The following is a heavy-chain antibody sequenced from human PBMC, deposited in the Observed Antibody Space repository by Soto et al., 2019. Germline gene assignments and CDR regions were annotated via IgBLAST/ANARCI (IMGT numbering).Heavy chain of an antibody. CDR3: TRPRYYHDSSDYYYFGMDV. Sequence: SGPTLVNPTQTLTLTCTFSGFSLTSTGMRVSWIRQPPGKALEWLARIDWDDRKFYSTSLRTRLTISKDTSKNQVVLTMSNMDPVDTATYYCTRPRYYHDSSDYYYFGMDVWGQGTTLTVSS. CDR1: GFSLTSTGMR. D-gene: IGHD3-22*01. J-gene: IGHJ6*02. CDR2: IDWDDRK. V-gene: IGHV2-70*04.